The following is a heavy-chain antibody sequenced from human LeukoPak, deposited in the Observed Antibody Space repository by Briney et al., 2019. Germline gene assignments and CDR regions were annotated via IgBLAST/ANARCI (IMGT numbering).Heavy chain of an antibody. D-gene: IGHD2-21*01. V-gene: IGHV3-23*01. Sequence: PGGSLRLSCAASGFTFSSYAMSWVRQAPGKGLEWVSAISGSGGSTYYADSVKGRFTISRDNAKNSLYLQMNSLRAEDTALYHCARDDLIGWGSYAFDIWGQGTMVTVSS. CDR2: ISGSGGST. CDR3: ARDDLIGWGSYAFDI. CDR1: GFTFSSYA. J-gene: IGHJ3*02.